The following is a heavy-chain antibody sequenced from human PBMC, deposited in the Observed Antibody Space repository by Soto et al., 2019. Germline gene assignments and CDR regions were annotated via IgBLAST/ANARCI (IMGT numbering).Heavy chain of an antibody. Sequence: LRLSCAVSGVTLTNVWMNWVRQAPGKGPEWVGRIKSNTDGGTTDYAALVKGRFTVSRDDSENTLYLQMNSLIVDDTAVYYCVRDYQYGFDMWGQGTMVTVSS. V-gene: IGHV3-15*07. CDR3: VRDYQYGFDM. J-gene: IGHJ3*02. CDR2: IKSNTDGGTT. CDR1: GVTLTNVW. D-gene: IGHD3-10*01.